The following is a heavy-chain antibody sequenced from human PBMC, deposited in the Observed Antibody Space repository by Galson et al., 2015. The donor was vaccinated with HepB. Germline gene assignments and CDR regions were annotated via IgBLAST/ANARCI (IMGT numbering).Heavy chain of an antibody. CDR3: ARGRTYYDILTGYYMGPIDY. V-gene: IGHV1-3*01. D-gene: IGHD3-9*01. CDR1: GYTFTSYA. J-gene: IGHJ4*02. CDR2: INAGNGNT. Sequence: SVKVSCKASGYTFTSYAMHWVRQAPGQRLEGMGWINAGNGNTKYSQKFQGRVTITRDTSASTAYMELSSLRSEDTAVYYCARGRTYYDILTGYYMGPIDYWGQGTLVTVSS.